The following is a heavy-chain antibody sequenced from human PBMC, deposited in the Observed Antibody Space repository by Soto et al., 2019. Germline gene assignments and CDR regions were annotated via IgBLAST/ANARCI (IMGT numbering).Heavy chain of an antibody. V-gene: IGHV4-59*05. D-gene: IGHD1-26*01. Sequence: PGGSLRLSCAASGFTFSSYAMHWVRQAPGKGLEWIGSIYYSGSTYYNPSLKSRVTISVDTSKNQFSLKLSSVTAADTAVYYCATQEVGGSYVYTFDPWGQGTLVTSPQ. J-gene: IGHJ5*02. CDR2: IYYSGST. CDR1: GFTFSSYAMH. CDR3: ATQEVGGSYVYTFDP.